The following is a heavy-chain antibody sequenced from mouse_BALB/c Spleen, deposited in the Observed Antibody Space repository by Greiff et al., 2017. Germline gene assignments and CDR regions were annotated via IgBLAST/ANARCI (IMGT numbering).Heavy chain of an antibody. V-gene: IGHV3-8*02. D-gene: IGHD2-4*01. CDR1: GDSITSGY. Sequence: EVKVVESGPSLVKPSQTLSLTCSVTGDSITSGYWNWIRKFPGNKLEYMGYISYSGSTYYNPSLKSRISITRDTSKNQYYLQLNSVTTEDTATYYCAKYDYEVYYAMDYWGQGTSVTVSS. J-gene: IGHJ4*01. CDR2: ISYSGST. CDR3: AKYDYEVYYAMDY.